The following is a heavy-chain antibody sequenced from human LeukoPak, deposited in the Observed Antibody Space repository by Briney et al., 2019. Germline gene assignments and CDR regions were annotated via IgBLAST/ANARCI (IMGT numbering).Heavy chain of an antibody. V-gene: IGHV1-2*02. CDR1: GYTFTGNH. Sequence: ASVKVSCKASGYTFTGNHMHWVRQAPGQGLEWMGWINPNSGGTTYAQNFQGRVTMTRDTSISTAYMELSRLRSDDTAVYFCARGDRSSSILEDAFDIWGQGTMVTVSS. J-gene: IGHJ3*02. CDR2: INPNSGGT. D-gene: IGHD6-6*01. CDR3: ARGDRSSSILEDAFDI.